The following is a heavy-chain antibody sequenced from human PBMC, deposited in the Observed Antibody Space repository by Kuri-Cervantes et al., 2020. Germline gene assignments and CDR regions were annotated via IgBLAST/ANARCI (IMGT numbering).Heavy chain of an antibody. V-gene: IGHV3-23*01. D-gene: IGHD6-13*01. CDR2: ISGSGGST. CDR1: GFTFSTYA. Sequence: GESLKISCAVSGFTFSTYAMNWVRQAPGKGLEWVSAISGSGGSTYYADSVKGRFTISRDNSKNTLYLQMNSLRAEDTAVYYCALSSSSWGLNYYYYMDVWGKGTTVTVSS. CDR3: ALSSSSWGLNYYYYMDV. J-gene: IGHJ6*03.